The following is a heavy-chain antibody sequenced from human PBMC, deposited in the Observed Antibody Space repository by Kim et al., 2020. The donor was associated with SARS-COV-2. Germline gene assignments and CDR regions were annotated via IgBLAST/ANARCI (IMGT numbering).Heavy chain of an antibody. D-gene: IGHD4-17*01. CDR2: IYHSGST. CDR1: GYSISSGYY. V-gene: IGHV4-38-2*02. CDR3: ATGGRGFDYGDPRVHAFDI. Sequence: SETLSLTCTVSGYSISSGYYWGWIRQPPGKGLEWIGSIYHSGSTYYNPSLKSRVTISVDTSKNQFSLKLSSVTAADTAVYYCATGGRGFDYGDPRVHAFDIWGQGTMVTVSS. J-gene: IGHJ3*02.